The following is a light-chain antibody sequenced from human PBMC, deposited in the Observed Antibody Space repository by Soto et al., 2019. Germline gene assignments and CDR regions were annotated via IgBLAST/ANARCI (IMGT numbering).Light chain of an antibody. CDR3: CSYGGLSTFI. J-gene: IGLJ2*01. CDR1: NNNVGSYSL. CDR2: EIN. V-gene: IGLV2-23*02. Sequence: QSALTQPASVSGSPGQSITISCTGTNNNVGSYSLVSWYQQHPGKAPQVIIYEINKRPSGISTRFSGSKSGNTASLTISGLQPVDEADYYCCSYGGLSTFIFGGGTQLTVL.